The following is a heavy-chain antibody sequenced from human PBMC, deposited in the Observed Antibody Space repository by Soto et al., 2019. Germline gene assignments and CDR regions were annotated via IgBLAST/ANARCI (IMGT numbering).Heavy chain of an antibody. V-gene: IGHV4-34*01. CDR1: GGSFSGYF. Sequence: PSETLSLTSAVFGGSFSGYFCSWIRQPPGKGLEWIGESNHSGSTNYNPSLKSRVTISMDTSKNQFSLKLSSVTATDTAVYYCSRRKDGYNRQHKTYFDYWGQGTLVTVSS. CDR2: SNHSGST. CDR3: SRRKDGYNRQHKTYFDY. J-gene: IGHJ4*02. D-gene: IGHD5-12*01.